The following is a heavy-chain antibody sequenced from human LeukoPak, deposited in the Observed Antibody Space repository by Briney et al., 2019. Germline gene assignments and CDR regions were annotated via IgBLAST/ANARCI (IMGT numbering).Heavy chain of an antibody. D-gene: IGHD3-10*01. Sequence: SETLSLTCTVSGGSISSSSYYWGWIRQPPGKGLEWIGSIYYSGSTYYNPSLKSRVTISVDTSKNQFSLKLSSVTAADTAVYYCARRRYGSGRGGFDYWGQGTLVTVSS. CDR2: IYYSGST. J-gene: IGHJ4*02. V-gene: IGHV4-39*01. CDR3: ARRRYGSGRGGFDY. CDR1: GGSISSSSYY.